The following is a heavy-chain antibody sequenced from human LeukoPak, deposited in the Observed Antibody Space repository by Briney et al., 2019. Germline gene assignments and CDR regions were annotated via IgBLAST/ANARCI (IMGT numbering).Heavy chain of an antibody. V-gene: IGHV1-69*04. Sequence: SVKVSCKASGGTFSSYAISWVRQAPGQGLEWMGRIIPILGIANYAQKFQGRVTITADKSTSTAYMELSSLRSEDTAVYYCAREEVTRYCSSTSCVIYYGMDVWGQGTTVTVSS. J-gene: IGHJ6*02. D-gene: IGHD2-2*01. CDR3: AREEVTRYCSSTSCVIYYGMDV. CDR2: IIPILGIA. CDR1: GGTFSSYA.